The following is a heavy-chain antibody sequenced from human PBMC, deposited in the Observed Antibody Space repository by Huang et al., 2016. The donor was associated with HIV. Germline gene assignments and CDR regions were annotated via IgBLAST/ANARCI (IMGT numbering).Heavy chain of an antibody. CDR3: GRFSYYSDSTISQYLQL. V-gene: IGHV4-30-4*08. CDR2: IYYSGST. J-gene: IGHJ1*01. D-gene: IGHD3-22*01. CDR1: GGSISSGGYY. Sequence: QVHLQESGPGLVKPSQTLSLTCTVSGGSISSGGYYWTWIRQPPGKGLEWMGYIYYSGSTYYNPSLKSRVTISVDTSKNQFSLKVTSMTAADTAVYYCGRFSYYSDSTISQYLQLWGQGALVTVSS.